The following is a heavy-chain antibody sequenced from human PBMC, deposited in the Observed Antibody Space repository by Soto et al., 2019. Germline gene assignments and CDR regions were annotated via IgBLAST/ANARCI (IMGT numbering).Heavy chain of an antibody. CDR3: ARGGYDSSGYYPRWFDP. V-gene: IGHV4-31*03. Sequence: QVQLQESGPGLVKPSQTLSLTCTVSGGSISSGGYYWSWIRQHPGKGLEWIGYIYYSGSTYYNPSLKSRVTISVDTSKNQFSLKLSSVTAADTAVHYCARGGYDSSGYYPRWFDPWGQGTLVTVSS. D-gene: IGHD3-22*01. CDR1: GGSISSGGYY. CDR2: IYYSGST. J-gene: IGHJ5*02.